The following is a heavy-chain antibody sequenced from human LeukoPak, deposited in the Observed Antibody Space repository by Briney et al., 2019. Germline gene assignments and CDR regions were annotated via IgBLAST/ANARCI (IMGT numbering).Heavy chain of an antibody. Sequence: GGSLRLSCAASGFTFSDYYMSWIRQAPGKGLEWVSYISSSSSYTNYADSVKGRFPISRDNAKNSLYLQMNSLRAEDTAVYYCARVSGSTSCYDYWGQGTLVTVSS. D-gene: IGHD2-2*01. J-gene: IGHJ4*02. CDR1: GFTFSDYY. CDR2: ISSSSSYT. V-gene: IGHV3-11*06. CDR3: ARVSGSTSCYDY.